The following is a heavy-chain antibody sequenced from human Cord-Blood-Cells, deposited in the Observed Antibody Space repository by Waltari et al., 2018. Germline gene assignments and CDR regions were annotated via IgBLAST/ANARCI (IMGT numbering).Heavy chain of an antibody. J-gene: IGHJ5*02. V-gene: IGHV1-69*10. CDR3: AREITMIVVVKRGWFDP. D-gene: IGHD3-22*01. CDR2: IFPILGIA. Sequence: QVQLVQSGAEVKKPGSSVKVSCKASGGTFSSYAISWVRQAPGQGLEWMGGIFPILGIANYAQKFQGRVTMTADKATSTAYMGLGSLRSEDTAVYYCAREITMIVVVKRGWFDPWGQGTLVTVSS. CDR1: GGTFSSYA.